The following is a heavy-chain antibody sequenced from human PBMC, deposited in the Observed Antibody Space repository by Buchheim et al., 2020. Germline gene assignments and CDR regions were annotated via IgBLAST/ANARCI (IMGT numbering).Heavy chain of an antibody. J-gene: IGHJ6*03. CDR1: GYTFTSSD. V-gene: IGHV1-8*01. Sequence: QVQLVQSGAEVKKPGASVKVSCKASGYTFTSSDINWVRQATGQGLEWMGWMNPNSGNTGYAQKFQGRVTMTRNTSINTAYLELSSLRSEDTAVYYCARGSDSSSWYRYYYYYMDVWGKGTT. CDR3: ARGSDSSSWYRYYYYYMDV. D-gene: IGHD6-13*01. CDR2: MNPNSGNT.